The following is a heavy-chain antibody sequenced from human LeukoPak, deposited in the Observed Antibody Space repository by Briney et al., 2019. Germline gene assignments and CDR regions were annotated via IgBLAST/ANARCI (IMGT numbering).Heavy chain of an antibody. J-gene: IGHJ5*02. CDR1: GFTFASFA. CDR3: AKQFCTTTSCHSDWFDP. D-gene: IGHD2-2*01. V-gene: IGHV3-23*01. CDR2: ISSDGDGT. Sequence: GGSLRLSCAASGFTFASFAMRWVRQAPGKGLEWVSSISSDGDGTYYADSVKGRFTIFRDNSKNTLSLQVSSLRAEDTAVYYCAKQFCTTTSCHSDWFDPWGQGTLVTVSS.